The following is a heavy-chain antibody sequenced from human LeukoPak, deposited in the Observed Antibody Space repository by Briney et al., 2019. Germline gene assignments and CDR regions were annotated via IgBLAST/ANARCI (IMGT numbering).Heavy chain of an antibody. CDR1: GDSISSSNCY. D-gene: IGHD3-16*01. CDR2: IYFSGGT. V-gene: IGHV4-39*01. J-gene: IGHJ4*02. Sequence: SETLSLTCTVSGDSISSSNCYWGWIRQPPGKGLEWIGSIYFSGGTYYNASLKSRVTISVDTSKNQFSLKLSSVTAADTAVYYCARGEFDGGVYFDYWGQGTLVTVSS. CDR3: ARGEFDGGVYFDY.